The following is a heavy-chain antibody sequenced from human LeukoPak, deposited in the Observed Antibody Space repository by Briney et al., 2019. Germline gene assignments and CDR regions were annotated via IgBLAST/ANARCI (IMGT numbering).Heavy chain of an antibody. CDR1: GFTFSNAW. J-gene: IGHJ4*01. CDR2: IKSKTDGGTT. Sequence: GGSLRLSCAASGFTFSNAWMSWVRQAPGKGLEWVGRIKSKTDGGTTDYAAPVKGRFTISRDDSKNSLYLQMNSLKIEDTAVYYCTKLARAPRDFDYWSQGTLVTVSS. CDR3: TKLARAPRDFDY. D-gene: IGHD3-10*01. V-gene: IGHV3-15*01.